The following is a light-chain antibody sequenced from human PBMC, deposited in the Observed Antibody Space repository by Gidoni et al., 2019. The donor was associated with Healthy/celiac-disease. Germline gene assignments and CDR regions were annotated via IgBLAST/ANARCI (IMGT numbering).Light chain of an antibody. Sequence: IQMTQSPSTLSASVGDRVTITCRASQSISSWLVWYQQKPGKAPKLLIYKASSVESGVPSRCSGSGSGTEFTLTISSLQPDDFATYYCQQYNSYPWTFGQGTKVEIK. V-gene: IGKV1-5*03. CDR3: QQYNSYPWT. J-gene: IGKJ1*01. CDR2: KAS. CDR1: QSISSW.